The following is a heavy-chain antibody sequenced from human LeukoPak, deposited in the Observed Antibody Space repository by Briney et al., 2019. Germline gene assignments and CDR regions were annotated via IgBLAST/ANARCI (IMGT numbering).Heavy chain of an antibody. CDR1: GGSFSGYY. Sequence: SETLSLTCAVYGGSFSGYYWSWIRQPPGKGLEWIGEINHSGSTNYNPSLESRVTISVDTSKNQFSLKLSSVTAADTAVYYCAREPVDTAMVFDYWGQGTLVTVSS. CDR3: AREPVDTAMVFDY. CDR2: INHSGST. J-gene: IGHJ4*02. V-gene: IGHV4-34*01. D-gene: IGHD5-18*01.